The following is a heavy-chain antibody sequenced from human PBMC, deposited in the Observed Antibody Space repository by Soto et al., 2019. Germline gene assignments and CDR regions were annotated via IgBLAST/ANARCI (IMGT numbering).Heavy chain of an antibody. Sequence: GGSLRLSCAASGFTFDDYAMHRVRQAPGKGLEWVSGISWNSGSIGYADSVKGRFTISRDNAKNSLYLQMNSLRAEDTALYYCAKLGSSSPYYYYYMDVWGKGTTVTVSS. D-gene: IGHD6-6*01. CDR3: AKLGSSSPYYYYYMDV. CDR1: GFTFDDYA. V-gene: IGHV3-9*01. J-gene: IGHJ6*03. CDR2: ISWNSGSI.